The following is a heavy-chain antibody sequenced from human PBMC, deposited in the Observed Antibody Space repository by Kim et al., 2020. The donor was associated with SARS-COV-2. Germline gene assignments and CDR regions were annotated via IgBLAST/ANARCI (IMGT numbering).Heavy chain of an antibody. V-gene: IGHV3-74*03. CDR1: GFTVSTYW. CDR3: ARGAGGARPDF. J-gene: IGHJ4*02. Sequence: GGSLRLSCAASGFTVSTYWMHWVRQAPGKGLVWASRIFGDGTTTTYADFVKGRFTISRDGANNMAYLQMNSLRAEDTAVYYCARGAGGARPDFWGQGTLV. D-gene: IGHD1-26*01. CDR2: IFGDGTTT.